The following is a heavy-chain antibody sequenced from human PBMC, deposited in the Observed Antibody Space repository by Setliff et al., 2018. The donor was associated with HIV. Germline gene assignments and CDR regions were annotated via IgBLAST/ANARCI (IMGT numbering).Heavy chain of an antibody. D-gene: IGHD4-4*01. V-gene: IGHV1-18*01. J-gene: IGHJ4*02. CDR1: GYTFTSYG. CDR2: ISTYNGYT. Sequence: AASVKVSCKASGYTFTSYGISWVRQAPGQGLEWMGWISTYNGYTNYAQKIQGRVTMTTDTSTSTAYMEVRSLRSDDTAFYYCATMNSDYSNYVYFDYWGQGTLVTVSS. CDR3: ATMNSDYSNYVYFDY.